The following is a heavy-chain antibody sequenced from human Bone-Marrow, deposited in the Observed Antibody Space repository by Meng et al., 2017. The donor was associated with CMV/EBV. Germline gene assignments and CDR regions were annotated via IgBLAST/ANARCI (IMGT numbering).Heavy chain of an antibody. J-gene: IGHJ5*02. D-gene: IGHD3-3*01. V-gene: IGHV3-30*02. Sequence: GESLKISCAASGFTFSSYGMHWVRQAPGKGLEWVAFIRYDGSNKYYADSVKGRFTISRDNSKNTLYLQMNSLRAEDTAVYYCARGPPSITIFGVVIIPNWFDPWGQGTLVIVSS. CDR3: ARGPPSITIFGVVIIPNWFDP. CDR2: IRYDGSNK. CDR1: GFTFSSYG.